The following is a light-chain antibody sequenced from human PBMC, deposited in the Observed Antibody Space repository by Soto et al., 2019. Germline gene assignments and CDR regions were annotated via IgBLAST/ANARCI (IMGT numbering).Light chain of an antibody. J-gene: IGKJ5*01. V-gene: IGKV3-15*01. CDR3: QQYNNWPPIT. CDR1: QSVSNN. Sequence: ETVMTQSPAALSLFPGERASLSCRASQSVSNNLAWYQQKSGQSPRLLIYGASTRATGIPARFSGSGSGTEFTLTISSLQSEDFAVYYCQQYNNWPPITFGQGTRLEI. CDR2: GAS.